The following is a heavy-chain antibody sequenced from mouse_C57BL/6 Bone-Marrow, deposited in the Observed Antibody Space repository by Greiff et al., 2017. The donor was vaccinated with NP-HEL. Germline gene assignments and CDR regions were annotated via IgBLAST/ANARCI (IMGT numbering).Heavy chain of an antibody. V-gene: IGHV2-9-1*01. CDR2: IWTGGGT. D-gene: IGHD1-1*01. J-gene: IGHJ1*03. Sequence: QVQLKQSGPGLVAPSQSLSITCTVSGFSLTSYAISWVRQPPGKGLEWLGVIWTGGGTNYNSALKSRLSISKDNSKSQVFLKMNSLQTDDTARYYCARTYGSSYYWYFDVWGTGTTVTVSS. CDR3: ARTYGSSYYWYFDV. CDR1: GFSLTSYA.